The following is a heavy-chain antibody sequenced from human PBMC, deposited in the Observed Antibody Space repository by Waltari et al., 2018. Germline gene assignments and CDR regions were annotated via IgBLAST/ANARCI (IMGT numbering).Heavy chain of an antibody. V-gene: IGHV3-7*01. CDR3: AREYGTVTTDYYYYMDV. CDR1: GFTFSSYW. J-gene: IGHJ6*03. D-gene: IGHD4-17*01. CDR2: IKKDGSEK. Sequence: EVQLVESGGGLVQPGGSLRLSCAASGFTFSSYWMSWVRQAPGKGLEWVANIKKDGSEKYYVDSVKGRFTISRDNAKNSLYLQMNSLRAEDTAVYYCAREYGTVTTDYYYYMDVWGKGTTVTISS.